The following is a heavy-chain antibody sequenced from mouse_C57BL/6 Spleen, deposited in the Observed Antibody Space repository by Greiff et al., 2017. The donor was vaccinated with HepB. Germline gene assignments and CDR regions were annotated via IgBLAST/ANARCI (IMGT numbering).Heavy chain of an antibody. V-gene: IGHV5-17*01. CDR1: GFTFSDYG. CDR2: ISSGSSTI. CDR3: ARPLTGTLTWFAY. D-gene: IGHD4-1*01. J-gene: IGHJ3*01. Sequence: EVKLVESGGGLVKPGGSLKLSCAASGFTFSDYGMHWVRQAPEKGLEWVAYISSGSSTIYYADTVKGRFTISRDNAKNTLFLQMTSLRSEDTAMYYCARPLTGTLTWFAYWGQGTLVTVSA.